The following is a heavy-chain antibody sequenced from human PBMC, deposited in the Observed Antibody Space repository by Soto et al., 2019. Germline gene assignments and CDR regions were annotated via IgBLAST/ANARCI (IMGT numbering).Heavy chain of an antibody. V-gene: IGHV4-39*01. Sequence: WETLSLTCTVSGGSMSSSSYYWGWIRQPPGKGLEWIGSIYYSGTTYYNPSLKSRVTISVDTSKNQFSLNLSSVTAADTAVYYCASPKIAFYNWFDPWGQGTLVTVSS. D-gene: IGHD3-3*02. CDR3: ASPKIAFYNWFDP. CDR1: GGSMSSSSYY. J-gene: IGHJ5*02. CDR2: IYYSGTT.